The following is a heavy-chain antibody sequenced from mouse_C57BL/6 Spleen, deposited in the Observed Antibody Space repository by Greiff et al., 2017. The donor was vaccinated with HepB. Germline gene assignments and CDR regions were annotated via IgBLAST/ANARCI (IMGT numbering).Heavy chain of an antibody. D-gene: IGHD2-12*01. CDR2: IRNKANGYTT. CDR3: ARYDYREAMDY. J-gene: IGHJ4*01. CDR1: GFTFTDYY. Sequence: DVKLQESGGGLVQPGGSLSLSCAASGFTFTDYYMSWVRQPPGKALEWLGFIRNKANGYTTEYSASVKGRFTISRDNSQSILYLQMNALRAEDSATYYCARYDYREAMDYWGQGTSVTVSS. V-gene: IGHV7-3*01.